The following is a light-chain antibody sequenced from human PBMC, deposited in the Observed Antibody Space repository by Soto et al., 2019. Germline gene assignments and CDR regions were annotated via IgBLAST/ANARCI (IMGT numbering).Light chain of an antibody. V-gene: IGKV3-11*01. CDR1: QSVSSY. J-gene: IGKJ4*01. CDR2: GAS. CDR3: QQRSNWPPGLT. Sequence: EIVLTQSPATLSLSPGERATLSCRASQSVSSYLAWYQQKPGQAPRLLIYGASNRATGIPARFSGSGSGTDFTLTSSSLEPEDFAVYYCQQRSNWPPGLTFGGGTKVEIK.